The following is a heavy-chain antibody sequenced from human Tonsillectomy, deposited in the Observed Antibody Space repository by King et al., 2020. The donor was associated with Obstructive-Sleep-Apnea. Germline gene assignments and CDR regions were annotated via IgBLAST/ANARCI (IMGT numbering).Heavy chain of an antibody. Sequence: QLVQSGGGVVQPGRSLRLFWAASGFTFSSYDMHWGRQAPGKGLEWVGVISYDGSNKYYSDSVKGRFTISRDNSKNTLYLQMNSLRAEDTAVYYCAKEPLYSSGWTSYYYYYGMDVWGQGTPVTVSS. D-gene: IGHD6-19*01. CDR2: ISYDGSNK. CDR3: AKEPLYSSGWTSYYYYYGMDV. V-gene: IGHV3-30*18. CDR1: GFTFSSYD. J-gene: IGHJ6*02.